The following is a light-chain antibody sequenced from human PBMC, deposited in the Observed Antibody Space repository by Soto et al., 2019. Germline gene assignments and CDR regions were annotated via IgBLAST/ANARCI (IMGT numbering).Light chain of an antibody. V-gene: IGKV1-39*01. J-gene: IGKJ1*01. CDR1: QSISSY. CDR3: QQSYSIPWT. Sequence: DIQMTQSPSSLSASVGDRVTITCRASQSISSYLNWYQQKPGKAPKVLIYAASSLQSGVPSRFRGSGSGPDFTLTIRSLQPEDFATYYCQQSYSIPWTFGQGTTVEIK. CDR2: AAS.